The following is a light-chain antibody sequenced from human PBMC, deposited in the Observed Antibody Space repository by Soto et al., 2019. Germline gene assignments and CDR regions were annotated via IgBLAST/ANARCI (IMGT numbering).Light chain of an antibody. J-gene: IGLJ1*01. CDR3: SSYTSSSTQV. V-gene: IGLV2-14*01. Sequence: QSVLTQPASVSGSPGQSITISCSGTSSDVGGYNYVSWYQQHPGKAPKLMIYEVSNRPSGVSNRFSGSKSGNTASLTISGLQTEDEADYYCSSYTSSSTQVFGSGTKFTVL. CDR2: EVS. CDR1: SSDVGGYNY.